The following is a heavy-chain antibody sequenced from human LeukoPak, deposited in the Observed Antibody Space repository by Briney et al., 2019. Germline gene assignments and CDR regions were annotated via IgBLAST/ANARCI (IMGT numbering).Heavy chain of an antibody. V-gene: IGHV4-30-4*01. D-gene: IGHD5-12*01. Sequence: PSETLSLTCTVSGGSISSADYYWSWIRQPPGKGLEWIGNIYYSGSTYYNPSLKSRVTISVDTSKNQFSLKLSSVTAADTAVYYCNNGYDFAFDIWGQGTMVTVSS. CDR1: GGSISSADYY. CDR2: IYYSGST. CDR3: NNGYDFAFDI. J-gene: IGHJ3*02.